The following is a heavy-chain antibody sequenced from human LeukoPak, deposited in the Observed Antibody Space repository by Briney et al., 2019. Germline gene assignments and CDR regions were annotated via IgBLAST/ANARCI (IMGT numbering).Heavy chain of an antibody. CDR3: ARRTYDSGWVIEY. CDR1: SGSFSGYY. CDR2: INHRGNT. D-gene: IGHD3-22*01. V-gene: IGHV4-34*01. Sequence: SETLSLTCAVYSGSFSGYYWSWIPQPPGKELKWIGEINHRGNTNYNPSFMTRVTISVNTSKNQFSLKLSCVTAADTAVYYCARRTYDSGWVIEYWGQGNLVTVSS. J-gene: IGHJ4*01.